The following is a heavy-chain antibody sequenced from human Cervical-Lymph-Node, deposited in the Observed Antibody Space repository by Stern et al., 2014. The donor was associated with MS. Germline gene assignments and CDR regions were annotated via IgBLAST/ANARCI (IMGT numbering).Heavy chain of an antibody. J-gene: IGHJ4*02. CDR2: VSHSGST. CDR3: ARYGHFYFDY. D-gene: IGHD4-17*01. Sequence: QVQLQESGPGLVKPSETLSLTCTVSGASISPDYWSWIRQPPGMGLEWIGYVSHSGSTLYNPSLKSRVTLSVDTSKNQFSLKLSSVTAADSAVYYCARYGHFYFDYLGQGTLVTVSS. CDR1: GASISPDY. V-gene: IGHV4-59*01.